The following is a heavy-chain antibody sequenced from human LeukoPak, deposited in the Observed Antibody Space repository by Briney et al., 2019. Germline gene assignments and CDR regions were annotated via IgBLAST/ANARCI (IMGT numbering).Heavy chain of an antibody. CDR3: ARIEYSLGYFQH. D-gene: IGHD6-6*01. Sequence: PSETLSLTCTVSGGSISSYYWSWIRQPPGKGLEWIGYIYYSGSTNYNPSLKSRVTISVDTSKNQFSLKLSSVTAADTAVYYCARIEYSLGYFQHWGQGTLVTVSS. J-gene: IGHJ1*01. CDR1: GGSISSYY. CDR2: IYYSGST. V-gene: IGHV4-59*01.